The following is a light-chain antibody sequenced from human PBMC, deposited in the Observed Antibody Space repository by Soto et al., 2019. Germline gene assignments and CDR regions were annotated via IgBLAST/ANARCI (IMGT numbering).Light chain of an antibody. J-gene: IGKJ5*01. CDR2: GAS. CDR3: QQYANSPIT. CDR1: QSVSSRS. V-gene: IGKV3-20*01. Sequence: VLTPSPFTLALSRGERATLSCRASQSVSSRSLAWYQQKLGQAPRLLIYGASHRATGIPGRFSASGSGTDFTLTITPLEPEDFAVYFCQQYANSPITFGQGTRLEIK.